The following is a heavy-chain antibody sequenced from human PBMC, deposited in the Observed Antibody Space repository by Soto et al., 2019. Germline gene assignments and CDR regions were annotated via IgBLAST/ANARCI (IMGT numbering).Heavy chain of an antibody. V-gene: IGHV2-5*02. CDR1: GFSLNSRGVG. J-gene: IGHJ4*02. Sequence: QITLRESGPALVKPTQTLTLTCTFSGFSLNSRGVGVGWVRQPPGQALEWLAIVYWDDDKRYRTSLRSRHYIRKTTPKNLVVLTWTNTDPLDTATYYCVHRVPVDETGMRVTFWSQGSLSPVTS. CDR2: VYWDDDK. D-gene: IGHD3-9*01. CDR3: VHRVPVDETGMRVTF.